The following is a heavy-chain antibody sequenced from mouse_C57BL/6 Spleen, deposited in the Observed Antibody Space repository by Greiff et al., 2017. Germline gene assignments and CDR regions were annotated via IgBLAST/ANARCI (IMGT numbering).Heavy chain of an antibody. CDR3: ARGRVTRAMDY. V-gene: IGHV1-54*01. D-gene: IGHD2-2*01. Sequence: VQLQQSGAELVRPGTSVKVSCKASGYAFTNYLIEWVKQRPGQGLEWIGVINPGSGGTNYNEKFKGKATLTADKSSSTAYMQLSSLTSEDSAVYFCARGRVTRAMDYWGQGTSVTVSS. J-gene: IGHJ4*01. CDR1: GYAFTNYL. CDR2: INPGSGGT.